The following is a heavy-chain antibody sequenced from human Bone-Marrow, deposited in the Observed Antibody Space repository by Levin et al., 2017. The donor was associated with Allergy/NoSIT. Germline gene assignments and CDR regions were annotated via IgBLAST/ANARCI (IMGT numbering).Heavy chain of an antibody. CDR2: MNPNSGNT. CDR3: ARNPPKNDYGDYSDY. D-gene: IGHD4-17*01. V-gene: IGHV1-8*01. CDR1: GYTFTSYD. Sequence: GGSLRLSCKASGYTFTSYDINWVRQATGQGLEWMGWMNPNSGNTGYAQKFQGRVTMTRNTSISTAYMELSSLRSEDTAVYYCARNPPKNDYGDYSDYWGQGTLVTVSS. J-gene: IGHJ4*02.